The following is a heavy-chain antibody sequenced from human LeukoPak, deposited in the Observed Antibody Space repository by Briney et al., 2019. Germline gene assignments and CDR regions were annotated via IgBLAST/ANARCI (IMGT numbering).Heavy chain of an antibody. Sequence: SQTLSLTCTVSGGSISSGGYYWSWIRQHPGKGLEWIGYIYYSGSTYYNPSLKSRVTISVDTSKNQFSLKLSSVTAADTAVYYCARDTNYDFWSGYSGFSDYGMDVWGQGTTVTVSS. J-gene: IGHJ6*02. CDR2: IYYSGST. CDR1: GGSISSGGYY. CDR3: ARDTNYDFWSGYSGFSDYGMDV. D-gene: IGHD3-3*01. V-gene: IGHV4-31*03.